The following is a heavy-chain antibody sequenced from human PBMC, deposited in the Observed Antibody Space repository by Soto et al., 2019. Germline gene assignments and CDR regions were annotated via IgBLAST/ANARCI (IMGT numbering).Heavy chain of an antibody. D-gene: IGHD6-25*01. V-gene: IGHV1-69*18. CDR3: ARRLDDRADAACDV. Sequence: QVQLVQSGAEVRKPGSSVKVSCKTSGGTFTTYTIYWVRQAPGQGLEWMGRVIPLFGTTKYAQNFQDRVTITAEESTSTAYLELSSLRSEDTAVYYCARRLDDRADAACDVWGAGTAVTVSA. J-gene: IGHJ3*01. CDR1: GGTFTTYT. CDR2: VIPLFGTT.